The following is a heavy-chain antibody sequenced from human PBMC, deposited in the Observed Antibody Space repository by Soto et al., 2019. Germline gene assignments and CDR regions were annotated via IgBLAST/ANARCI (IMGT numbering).Heavy chain of an antibody. V-gene: IGHV1-69*01. CDR2: NIPIFGTA. J-gene: IGHJ4*02. CDR1: GGTFSNFD. D-gene: IGHD2-21*01. CDR3: ARAPILVGETTYENYFDY. Sequence: QVQLVQSGAEEKKPGSSVKVSCKASGGTFSNFDISWVRQAPGQGLEWMGGNIPIFGTANYAQKFQGRVTIIADESTGTTYMELTSLRSEDTAVYYCARAPILVGETTYENYFDYWGQGTLVTVSS.